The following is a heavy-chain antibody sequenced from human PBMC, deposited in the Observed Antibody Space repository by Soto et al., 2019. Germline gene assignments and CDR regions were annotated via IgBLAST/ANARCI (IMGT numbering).Heavy chain of an antibody. CDR2: IKTNTEGGTT. CDR1: GLTISNAW. Sequence: EVQLVESGGGFIYPGGSLRLSCAASGLTISNAWMNWVRQAPGKRLEWVGRIKTNTEGGTTDYAAAVKGRFTVSRDDSKNTLYLQMNSVKTEDTAVYYCTTGSVEGVWGQGTTVTVSS. D-gene: IGHD2-15*01. J-gene: IGHJ6*02. V-gene: IGHV3-15*07. CDR3: TTGSVEGV.